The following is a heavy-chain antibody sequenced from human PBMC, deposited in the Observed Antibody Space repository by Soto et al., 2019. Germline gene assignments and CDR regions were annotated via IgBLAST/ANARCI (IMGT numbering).Heavy chain of an antibody. D-gene: IGHD6-19*01. Sequence: GASVKVSCKASGYTFTSYGISWVRQALGQGLEWMGWISAYNGNTNYAQKLQGRVTMTTDTSTSTAYMELRSLRSDDTAVYYCARVSGAVIAVAGTGYFDYWGQGXLVTVYS. J-gene: IGHJ4*02. CDR3: ARVSGAVIAVAGTGYFDY. CDR1: GYTFTSYG. V-gene: IGHV1-18*01. CDR2: ISAYNGNT.